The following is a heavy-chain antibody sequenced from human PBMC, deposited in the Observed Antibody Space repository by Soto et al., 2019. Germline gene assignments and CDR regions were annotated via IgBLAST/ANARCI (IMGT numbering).Heavy chain of an antibody. CDR2: ISSSSSTI. CDR3: ASSGYSSGWYFDY. J-gene: IGHJ4*02. CDR1: GFTFSSYS. Sequence: GGSLRLSCAASGFTFSSYSMNWVRQAPGKGLEWVSYISSSSSTIYYADSVKGRFTISRDNAKNSLYLQMNSLRAEDTAVYYCASSGYSSGWYFDYWGQGTLVTVSS. D-gene: IGHD6-19*01. V-gene: IGHV3-48*01.